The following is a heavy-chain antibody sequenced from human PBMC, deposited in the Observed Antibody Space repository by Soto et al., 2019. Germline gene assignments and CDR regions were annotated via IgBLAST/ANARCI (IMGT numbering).Heavy chain of an antibody. D-gene: IGHD1-26*01. CDR3: ARDSSRGSYYPY. CDR1: GFTFSSYE. J-gene: IGHJ4*02. V-gene: IGHV3-48*03. CDR2: ISSSGSTI. Sequence: LGGSLRLSCASSGFTFSSYEMNWVRQAPGKGLEWVSYISSSGSTIYYADSVKGRFAISRDNAKNSLYLQMNSLRAEDTAVYYCARDSSRGSYYPYWGQGTLVTVSS.